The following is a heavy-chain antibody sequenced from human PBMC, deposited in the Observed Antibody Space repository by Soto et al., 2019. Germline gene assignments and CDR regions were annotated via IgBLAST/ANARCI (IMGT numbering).Heavy chain of an antibody. CDR3: ARPAYCSGGSCYPCYYYGMDV. J-gene: IGHJ6*02. V-gene: IGHV1-69*12. CDR2: IIPIFGTA. CDR1: GGTFSSYA. Sequence: QVQLVQSGAEVKKPGSSVKVSCKASGGTFSSYAISWVRQAPGQGLEWMGGIIPIFGTANYAQKFQGRVTITADESTSTAYMELSSLRSEDTAVYYCARPAYCSGGSCYPCYYYGMDVWGQGTTVTVSS. D-gene: IGHD2-15*01.